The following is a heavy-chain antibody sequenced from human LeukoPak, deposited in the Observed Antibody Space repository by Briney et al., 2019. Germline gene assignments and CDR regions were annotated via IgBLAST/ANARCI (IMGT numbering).Heavy chain of an antibody. CDR3: ASTIAAPYYYYYMDV. CDR2: IAQDGSEK. V-gene: IGHV3-7*01. J-gene: IGHJ6*03. CDR1: GFTFSSYW. D-gene: IGHD6-13*01. Sequence: GGSLRLSCAASGFTFSSYWMSWVRQAPGKGLEWVANIAQDGSEKYYVDSVKGRFTISRDNAKNSLYLQMNTLRAEDTAVYYCASTIAAPYYYYYMDVWGKGTTVTVSS.